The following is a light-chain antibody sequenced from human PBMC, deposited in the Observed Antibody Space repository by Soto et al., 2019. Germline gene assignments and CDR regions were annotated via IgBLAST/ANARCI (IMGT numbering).Light chain of an antibody. CDR3: QQYNNWPWT. Sequence: EIVMTQSPATLSVSPGERATLSCRASQSVSRNLAWYQLKPGQAPRLLIYSATTTATSIPARFSGSGSGTEFTLTISSLQSEDFAVYYCQQYNNWPWTFGQGTKVDIK. CDR1: QSVSRN. V-gene: IGKV3-15*01. J-gene: IGKJ1*01. CDR2: SAT.